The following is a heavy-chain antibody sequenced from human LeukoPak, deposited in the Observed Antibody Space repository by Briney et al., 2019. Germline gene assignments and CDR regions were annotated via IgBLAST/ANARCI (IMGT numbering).Heavy chain of an antibody. Sequence: PGRSLRLSCAASGFTFSSYTMRRVRQAPRKGLEWVAVISYDGSNKYYADSVKGRFTISRDNSKNTLYLQMNSLRAEDTAVYYCARDRVYDSSAFDYWGQGTLVTVSS. CDR2: ISYDGSNK. CDR1: GFTFSSYT. V-gene: IGHV3-30-3*01. CDR3: ARDRVYDSSAFDY. J-gene: IGHJ4*02. D-gene: IGHD3-22*01.